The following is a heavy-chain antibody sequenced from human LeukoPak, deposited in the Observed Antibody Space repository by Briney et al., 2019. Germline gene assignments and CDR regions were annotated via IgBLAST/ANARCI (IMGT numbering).Heavy chain of an antibody. J-gene: IGHJ4*02. V-gene: IGHV4-39*01. CDR2: IYYSGST. CDR3: ARPSIQKDTAMVYFDY. D-gene: IGHD5-18*01. Sequence: SETLSLTCTVSGGSISSSSYYWGWIRQPPGKGLEWIGSIYYSGSTYYNPSLKSRVTISVDTSKNQFSLKLRSVTAADTAVYYCARPSIQKDTAMVYFDYWGQGTLVTVSS. CDR1: GGSISSSSYY.